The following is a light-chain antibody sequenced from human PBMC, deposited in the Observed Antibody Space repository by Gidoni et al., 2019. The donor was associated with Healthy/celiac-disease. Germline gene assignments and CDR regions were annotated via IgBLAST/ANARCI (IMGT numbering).Light chain of an antibody. CDR1: QGISSY. V-gene: IGKV1-9*01. Sequence: DIQLTQSPSFLSASVGDRVTITCWASQGISSYLAWYQQKPGKAPKLLNYAASTLQSGVPSRFSGSGSGTEFTLTISSLQPEDFATYYCQQLNSYPRTFGQGTKVEIK. CDR2: AAS. CDR3: QQLNSYPRT. J-gene: IGKJ1*01.